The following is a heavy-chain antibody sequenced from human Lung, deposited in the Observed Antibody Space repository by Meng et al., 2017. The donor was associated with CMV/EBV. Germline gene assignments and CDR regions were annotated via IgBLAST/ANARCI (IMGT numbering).Heavy chain of an antibody. Sequence: GESXKISCAASGFTFSSYSMNWVRQAPGKGLEWVSSISSSSSYIYYADSVKGRFTISRDNAKNSLYLQMNSLRAEDTAVYYCARDQSYYDFWSGSYLYYYYYYGMDVWDQGTTVTVSS. CDR2: ISSSSSYI. V-gene: IGHV3-21*01. J-gene: IGHJ6*02. D-gene: IGHD3-3*01. CDR1: GFTFSSYS. CDR3: ARDQSYYDFWSGSYLYYYYYYGMDV.